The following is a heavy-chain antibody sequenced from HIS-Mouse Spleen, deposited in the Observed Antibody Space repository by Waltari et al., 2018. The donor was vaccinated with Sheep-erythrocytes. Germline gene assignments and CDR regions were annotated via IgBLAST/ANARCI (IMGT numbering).Heavy chain of an antibody. CDR1: GGSISSSSYY. Sequence: QLQLQESGPGLVKPSETLSLTCTVSGGSISSSSYYLGWIRQPPGKGLEWIGSIYYSGGTYHNPSLQGRVPISVDTSKNQFSLKLSSGTAADTAVYYCARPGGGDDAFDIWGQGTMVTVSS. CDR2: IYYSGGT. CDR3: ARPGGGDDAFDI. D-gene: IGHD3-16*01. J-gene: IGHJ3*02. V-gene: IGHV4-39*01.